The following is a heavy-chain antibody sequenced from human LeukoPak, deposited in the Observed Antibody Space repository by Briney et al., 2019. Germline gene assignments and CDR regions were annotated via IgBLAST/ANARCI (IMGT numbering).Heavy chain of an antibody. V-gene: IGHV4-59*01. CDR3: ARSGDGYNIDY. J-gene: IGHJ4*02. CDR1: GGSISSYY. CDR2: IYYSGST. D-gene: IGHD5-24*01. Sequence: PSETLSLTCTVSGGSISSYYWSWIRQPPGKGLEWIGYIYYSGSTNYNPSLKSRVTISVDTSKNQFSLKLSSVTAADTAVYYCARSGDGYNIDYWGQGTLVTVSS.